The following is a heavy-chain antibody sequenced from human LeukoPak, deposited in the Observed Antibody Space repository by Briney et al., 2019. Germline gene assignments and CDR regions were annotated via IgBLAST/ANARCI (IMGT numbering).Heavy chain of an antibody. V-gene: IGHV3-7*01. CDR1: GFTFSTYW. J-gene: IGHJ4*02. CDR2: IKQDGSET. D-gene: IGHD7-27*01. Sequence: PGGSLRLSCAASGFTFSTYWMTSVRQAPGKGLEWVANIKQDGSETYYVDSVKGRFTVSRDNPKNSLYLQMNSLRAEYTGLYYCARGGASVTGYDYWGQGTLVTVSS. CDR3: ARGGASVTGYDY.